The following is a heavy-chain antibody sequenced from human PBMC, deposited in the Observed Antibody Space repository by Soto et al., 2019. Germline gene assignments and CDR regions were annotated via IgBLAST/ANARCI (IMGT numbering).Heavy chain of an antibody. CDR2: ISFTGDSR. V-gene: IGHV3-23*01. Sequence: GGSLRLSCVASGFNFNAYVMNWVRQAPGKGLEWVSIISFTGDSRYYADSVKDRFTISRDNSQNTLYLQMNSLRAEDTAVYYCAKKSCSSPGCPYGMDVWGQGTTVTVSS. CDR3: AKKSCSSPGCPYGMDV. J-gene: IGHJ6*02. D-gene: IGHD2-2*01. CDR1: GFNFNAYV.